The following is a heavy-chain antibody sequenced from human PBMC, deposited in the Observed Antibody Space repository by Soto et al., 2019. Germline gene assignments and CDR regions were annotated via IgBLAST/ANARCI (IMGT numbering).Heavy chain of an antibody. CDR1: GGSISSYY. D-gene: IGHD2-2*02. Sequence: SETLSLTCTVSGGSISSYYWSWIRQPPGKGLEWIGYIYYSGSTNYNPSLKSRVTISVDTSKNQFSLKLSSVTAADTAVYYCARVGGDCSSTSCYMVHYYGMDVWGQGTTVTV. CDR2: IYYSGST. J-gene: IGHJ6*02. V-gene: IGHV4-59*01. CDR3: ARVGGDCSSTSCYMVHYYGMDV.